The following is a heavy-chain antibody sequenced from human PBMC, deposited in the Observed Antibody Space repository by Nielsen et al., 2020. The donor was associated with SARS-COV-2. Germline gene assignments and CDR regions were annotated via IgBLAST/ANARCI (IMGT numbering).Heavy chain of an antibody. Sequence: GGSLRLSCAASGFAFSSYGMHWVRQAPGKGLEWVAVISYDGSNKYYADSVKGRFTISRDNSKNTLYLQMNSLRAEDTAVYYCAKDQEWFGELPPLGYYGMDVWGQGTTVTVSS. J-gene: IGHJ6*02. CDR1: GFAFSSYG. CDR2: ISYDGSNK. V-gene: IGHV3-30*18. CDR3: AKDQEWFGELPPLGYYGMDV. D-gene: IGHD3-10*01.